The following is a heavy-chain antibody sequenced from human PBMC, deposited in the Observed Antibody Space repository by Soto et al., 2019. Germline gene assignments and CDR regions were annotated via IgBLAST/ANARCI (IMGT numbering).Heavy chain of an antibody. Sequence: QVQLQESGPGLVKPSQTLSLTCTVSGGSISGDGYYWSWIREHPGKGLEWIGYISYSGRTYYNPSFASRVIISAATSKNQFSLTVISVPAADTAVYYCAREGRVYYWGQGTLVTVSS. CDR1: GGSISGDGYY. J-gene: IGHJ4*02. V-gene: IGHV4-31*03. CDR2: ISYSGRT. D-gene: IGHD6-13*01. CDR3: AREGRVYY.